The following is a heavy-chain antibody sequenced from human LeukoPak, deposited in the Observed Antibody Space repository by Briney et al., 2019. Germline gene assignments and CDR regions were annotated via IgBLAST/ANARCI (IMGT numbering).Heavy chain of an antibody. CDR2: IWYDGSNK. D-gene: IGHD4-17*01. Sequence: GGSLRLSCAASGFTFSDYGMHWVRQAPGKGLEWVAVIWYDGSNKDYTDSVKGRFTISRGNAKNSLYLQMNSLRTEDTAVYYCARYTVTNYFDYWGQGTLVTVSS. V-gene: IGHV3-33*01. CDR1: GFTFSDYG. J-gene: IGHJ4*02. CDR3: ARYTVTNYFDY.